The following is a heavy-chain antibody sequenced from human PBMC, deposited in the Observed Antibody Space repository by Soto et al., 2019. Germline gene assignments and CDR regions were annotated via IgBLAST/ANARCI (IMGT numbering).Heavy chain of an antibody. V-gene: IGHV1-69*06. D-gene: IGHD5-18*01. J-gene: IGHJ4*02. CDR2: IIPIFGKT. CDR3: AMRPGYSSSDY. CDR1: GGTFSGNV. Sequence: QVQLVQSGAEVKKPGSSVKVSCKASGGTFSGNVISWVRQAPGQGLEWMGGIIPIFGKTNYAQKFLGRVTITADKSTSTAYMELSSLRSVDTAMYHCAMRPGYSSSDYWGQGTLVTVSS.